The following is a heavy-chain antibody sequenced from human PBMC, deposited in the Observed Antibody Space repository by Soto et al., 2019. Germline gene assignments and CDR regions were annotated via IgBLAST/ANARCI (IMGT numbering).Heavy chain of an antibody. V-gene: IGHV1-69*12. CDR1: GGTFSSFA. CDR2: IVPMFVAP. J-gene: IGHJ6*02. D-gene: IGHD2-21*01. Sequence: QVLLVQSGAEMKKPGSSVRVSCKTSGGTFSSFAISWVRLAPGQGLEWMGVIVPMFVAPTYAQKFQGRVSITADESTRTAYMELSRLRSDDTAVYYCARDRVMRGNAYYYGMDVWGQGTTVTVSS. CDR3: ARDRVMRGNAYYYGMDV.